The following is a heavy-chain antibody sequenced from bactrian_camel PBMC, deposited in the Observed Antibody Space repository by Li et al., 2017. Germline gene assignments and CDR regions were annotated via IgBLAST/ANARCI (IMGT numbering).Heavy chain of an antibody. CDR1: GFTFSSAW. J-gene: IGHJ4*01. CDR2: VSPDGSGQ. Sequence: HVQLVESGGGLVQPGGSLRLSCAASGFTFSSAWMTWVRQAPGKGIEWLSEVSPDGSGQYYADSVKGRFTISRDNAKNTLYLQLNSLKTEDTAMYYCAGDGSVWYWSVYWGQGTQVTVS. V-gene: IGHV3S6*01. CDR3: AGDGSVWYWSVY. D-gene: IGHD1*01.